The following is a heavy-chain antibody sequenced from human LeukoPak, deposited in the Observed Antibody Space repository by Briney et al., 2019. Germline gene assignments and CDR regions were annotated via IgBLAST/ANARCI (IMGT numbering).Heavy chain of an antibody. CDR3: AKDLGYCSSTSCYGDDY. CDR2: ISGSGGST. J-gene: IGHJ4*02. CDR1: GFTFSSYA. V-gene: IGHV3-23*01. Sequence: GRSLRLSCAASGFTFSSYAMSWVRQAPGKGLEWVSAISGSGGSTYYADSVKGRFTISRDNSKNTLYLQMNSLRAEDTAVYYCAKDLGYCSSTSCYGDDYWGQGTLVTVSS. D-gene: IGHD2-2*01.